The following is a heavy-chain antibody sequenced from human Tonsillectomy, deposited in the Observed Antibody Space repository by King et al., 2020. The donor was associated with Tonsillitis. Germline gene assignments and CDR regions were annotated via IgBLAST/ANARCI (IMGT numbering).Heavy chain of an antibody. J-gene: IGHJ6*02. CDR2: IYYSGST. Sequence: MQLQESGPGLVKPSETLSLTCTVSGGSISGYYWSWIRQPPGKGLEWIGYIYYSGSTNYNPSLKSRVTISVDSSKNQFSLKVSSVSAADTAGYYCARGPGGGPNYYIMVVWGQGPTVTVSS. CDR1: GGSISGYY. CDR3: ARGPGGGPNYYIMVV. V-gene: IGHV4-59*01. D-gene: IGHD3-16*01.